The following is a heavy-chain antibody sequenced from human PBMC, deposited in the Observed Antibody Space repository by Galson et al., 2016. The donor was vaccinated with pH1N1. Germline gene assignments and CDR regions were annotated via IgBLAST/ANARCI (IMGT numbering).Heavy chain of an antibody. V-gene: IGHV4-30-4*08. CDR3: ARGVAAAGSYYFDY. D-gene: IGHD6-13*01. CDR2: IFYSEST. Sequence: TLSLTCTVSGGSISSGDYYWSWIRQPPGKGLEWIGYIFYSESTYYSPSLKSRVTISVDTSKDQFSLKLTSVTAADTAVYYCARGVAAAGSYYFDYWGQGTLVTVSS. CDR1: GGSISSGDYY. J-gene: IGHJ4*02.